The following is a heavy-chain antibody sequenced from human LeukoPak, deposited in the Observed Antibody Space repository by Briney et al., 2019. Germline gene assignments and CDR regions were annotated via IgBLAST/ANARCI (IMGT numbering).Heavy chain of an antibody. CDR3: AREGFGTYYDFWSGYYTGEGPDV. Sequence: GASVKVSCKASGYTFTGYYMHWVRQAPGQGLEWMGWINPNSGGTNYAQKFQGRVTMTRDTSISTAYMELSRLRSDDTAVYYCAREGFGTYYDFWSGYYTGEGPDVWGKGTTVTVSS. CDR2: INPNSGGT. V-gene: IGHV1-2*02. D-gene: IGHD3-3*01. CDR1: GYTFTGYY. J-gene: IGHJ6*04.